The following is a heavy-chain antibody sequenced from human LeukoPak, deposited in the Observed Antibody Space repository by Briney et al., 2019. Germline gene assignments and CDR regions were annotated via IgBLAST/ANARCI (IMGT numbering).Heavy chain of an antibody. J-gene: IGHJ4*02. CDR3: ARDCSSTSCYFMYCSGGSCYDY. V-gene: IGHV1-18*01. CDR1: GYTFTSYG. CDR2: ISAYNGNT. D-gene: IGHD2-15*01. Sequence: ASVKVSCKASGYTFTSYGISWVRQAPGQGLEWMGWISAYNGNTNYAQKLQGRVTMTTDTSTSTAYMELRSLRSDDTAVYYCARDCSSTSCYFMYCSGGSCYDYWGQGTLVTVSS.